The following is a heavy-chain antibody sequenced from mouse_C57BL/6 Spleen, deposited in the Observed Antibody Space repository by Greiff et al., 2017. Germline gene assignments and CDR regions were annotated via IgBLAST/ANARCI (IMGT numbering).Heavy chain of an antibody. CDR1: GYAFSNYW. V-gene: IGHV1-80*01. Sequence: QVQLQQSGAELVKPGASVKISCKASGYAFSNYWTNWVKQRPGKGLEWIGQIYSGYGDSNYNGKFKGKGSMATDKSASTAYMQRSSLTSEDSAVYVCASYDYDEGDCADWGQGTLVTVSA. D-gene: IGHD2-4*01. CDR2: IYSGYGDS. CDR3: ASYDYDEGDCAD. J-gene: IGHJ3*01.